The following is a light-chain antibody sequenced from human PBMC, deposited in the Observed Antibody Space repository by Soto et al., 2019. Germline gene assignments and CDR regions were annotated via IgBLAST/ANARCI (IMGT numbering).Light chain of an antibody. CDR3: QVRDVWPS. J-gene: IGKJ1*01. CDR2: DAS. CDR1: QSVSTS. V-gene: IGKV3-11*01. Sequence: IVLTQSPVTLALSPGERVVLSCRASQSVSTSLAWYQHKPGQAPRLFIYDASKRAPGVPARFSGSGSGTDFTLTISSLEPEDFAVYYCQVRDVWPSFGQGTKVEIK.